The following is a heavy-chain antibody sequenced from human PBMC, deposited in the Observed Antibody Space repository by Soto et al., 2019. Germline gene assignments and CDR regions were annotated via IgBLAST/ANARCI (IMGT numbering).Heavy chain of an antibody. D-gene: IGHD3-22*01. CDR1: GFTFSDYY. CDR3: ARADHYDTSGYWK. Sequence: QVQLVESGGGLIKPGGSLRLSCAASGFTFSDYYMSWIRQAPGKGLEWVSYITSSSSYTIYADSVRGRFTISRDNAKNSLFLQMNSLRAEDTAVYYCARADHYDTSGYWKWGQGTLVTVSS. J-gene: IGHJ4*02. CDR2: ITSSSSYT. V-gene: IGHV3-11*05.